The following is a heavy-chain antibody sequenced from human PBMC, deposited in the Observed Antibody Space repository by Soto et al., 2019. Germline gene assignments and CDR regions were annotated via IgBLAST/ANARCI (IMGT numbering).Heavy chain of an antibody. V-gene: IGHV1-46*01. D-gene: IGHD1-7*01. CDR3: ARDLKEELREETFDI. CDR2: IHPSGGST. Sequence: QVQLVQSGAEMKKPGASVRVSCKAFGYTFTSYFIHWVRQAPGQGLEWMGIIHPSGGSTSYAQKFQGRVTMTRDTSTNTVYMDLSSLRSEDTAVYYCARDLKEELREETFDIWGQGTLVTVSS. J-gene: IGHJ3*02. CDR1: GYTFTSYF.